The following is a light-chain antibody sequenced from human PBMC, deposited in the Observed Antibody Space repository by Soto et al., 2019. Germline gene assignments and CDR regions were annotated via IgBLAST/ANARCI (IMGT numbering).Light chain of an antibody. J-gene: IGKJ2*01. CDR2: DTS. Sequence: EMVMTQSPATLSVSPGEGATLSCRAIQSVGNNLAWYQQKPGQAPRLLIYDTSTRATGITTRFSGSGSGTDFTLTISSLQSEDFAVYYCQQYTKWPPHTFGQGTKLEIK. CDR3: QQYTKWPPHT. V-gene: IGKV3-15*01. CDR1: QSVGNN.